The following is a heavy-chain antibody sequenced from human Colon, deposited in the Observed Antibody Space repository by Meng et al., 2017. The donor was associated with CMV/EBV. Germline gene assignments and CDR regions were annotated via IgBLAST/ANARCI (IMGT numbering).Heavy chain of an antibody. D-gene: IGHD3-16*01. CDR3: ARRGGRNWNDV. Sequence: GGSLRLSCEASGFMFSSFAMHWVRQAPGRGLDWVSVISFHGKNTKYAYSVQGRFTTSRDNFKNTLNLQMDDLTIADTAMYYCARRGGRNWNDVWGQGTLVTVSS. CDR1: GFMFSSFA. CDR2: ISFHGKNT. J-gene: IGHJ5*02. V-gene: IGHV3-30*04.